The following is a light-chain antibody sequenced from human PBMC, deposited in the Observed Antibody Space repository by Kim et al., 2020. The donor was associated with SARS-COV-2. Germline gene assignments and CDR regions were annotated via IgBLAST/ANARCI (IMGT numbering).Light chain of an antibody. CDR2: QDS. Sequence: SYELTQPPSVSVSPGQTASITCSGDKLGDKYACWYQQKPGQSPVLVIYQDSKRPSGIPERFSGSNSGNTANLTISGTQAMDEADDYCQAWDSSTAVFGGG. V-gene: IGLV3-1*01. CDR3: QAWDSSTAV. CDR1: KLGDKY. J-gene: IGLJ2*01.